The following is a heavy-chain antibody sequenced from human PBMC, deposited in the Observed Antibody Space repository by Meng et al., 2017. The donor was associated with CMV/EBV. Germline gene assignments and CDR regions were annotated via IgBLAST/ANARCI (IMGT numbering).Heavy chain of an antibody. J-gene: IGHJ4*02. CDR3: ARGDYFDY. CDR2: ISYDGSNK. V-gene: IGHV3-30-3*01. CDR1: GFTFSSYA. Sequence: VERGEFGGGVVQPGRSLRLSCAASGFTFSSYAMHWVRQAPGKGLEWVAVISYDGSNKYYADSVKGRFTISRDNSKNTLYLQMNSLRAEDTAVYYCARGDYFDYWGQGTLVTVSS.